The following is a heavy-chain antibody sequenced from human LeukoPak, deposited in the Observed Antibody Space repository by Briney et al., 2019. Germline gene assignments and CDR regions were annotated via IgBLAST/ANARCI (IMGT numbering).Heavy chain of an antibody. CDR1: GGSISSSNW. D-gene: IGHD3-10*01. CDR3: ARSLYGSGNIWLDP. CDR2: IYFTGST. V-gene: IGHV4-4*02. Sequence: PSETLSLTCAVSGGSISSSNWWSWVRQPPGKGLEWIGYIYFTGSTNYNPSLKSRVTISLDTSKNQFSLNLMSVTAADTAVYYCARSLYGSGNIWLDPWGQGTLVTVSS. J-gene: IGHJ5*02.